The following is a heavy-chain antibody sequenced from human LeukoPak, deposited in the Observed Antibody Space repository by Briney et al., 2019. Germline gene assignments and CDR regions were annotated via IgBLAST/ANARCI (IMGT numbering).Heavy chain of an antibody. V-gene: IGHV4-4*02. CDR2: IYHSGST. Sequence: PSETLSLTCAVSGGSISSSNWWSWVRQPPGKGLEWIGEIYHSGSTNYNPSLKSRVTISVDKSKDQFSLKLSSVTAADTAVYYCARDWRYCSGGSCPNWFDPWGQGTLVTVSS. CDR1: GGSISSSNW. D-gene: IGHD2-15*01. J-gene: IGHJ5*02. CDR3: ARDWRYCSGGSCPNWFDP.